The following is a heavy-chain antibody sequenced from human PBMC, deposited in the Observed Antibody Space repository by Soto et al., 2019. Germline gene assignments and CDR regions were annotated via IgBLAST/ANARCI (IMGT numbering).Heavy chain of an antibody. Sequence: QVQLVQSGAEVKKPGSSVKVSCKATGGTFSSYAMNWVRQAPGQGLEWMGGIIPMFGTADYAQKFQGRVTITADESTSTAYMELSSLRSEDTAVYYCARPVLMITGMSYYYGMDVWGQGTTVTVSS. D-gene: IGHD3-16*01. CDR2: IIPMFGTA. CDR1: GGTFSSYA. V-gene: IGHV1-69*01. CDR3: ARPVLMITGMSYYYGMDV. J-gene: IGHJ6*02.